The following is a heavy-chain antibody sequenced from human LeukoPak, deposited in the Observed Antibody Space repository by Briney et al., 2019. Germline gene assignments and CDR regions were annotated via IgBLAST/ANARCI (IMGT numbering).Heavy chain of an antibody. Sequence: SETLSLTCTVSGGSISSSSYYWGWIRQPPGKGLEWIGSIYYSGSTYYNPSLKSRVTISVDTSKNQFSLKLSSVTAADTAVYYCARGGGNSWFDYWGQGTLVTVSS. CDR2: IYYSGST. J-gene: IGHJ4*02. D-gene: IGHD4-23*01. CDR1: GGSISSSSYY. CDR3: ARGGGNSWFDY. V-gene: IGHV4-39*01.